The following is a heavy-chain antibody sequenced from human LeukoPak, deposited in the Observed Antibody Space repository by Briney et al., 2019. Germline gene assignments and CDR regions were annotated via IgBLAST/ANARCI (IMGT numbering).Heavy chain of an antibody. V-gene: IGHV3-7*01. D-gene: IGHD6-13*01. CDR1: GFTFSSYW. Sequence: GGSLRLSCAASGFTFSSYWMSWVRQAPGKGLEWVADIKQDGSEKYYVDSVKGRFTISRDNAKNSLYLQMNSLRAEDTAVYYCASSSSFLHTYGMDVWGQGTTVTVSS. CDR3: ASSSSFLHTYGMDV. CDR2: IKQDGSEK. J-gene: IGHJ6*02.